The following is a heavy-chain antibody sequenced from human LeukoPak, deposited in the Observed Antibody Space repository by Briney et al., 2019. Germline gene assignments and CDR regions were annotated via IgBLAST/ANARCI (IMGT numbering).Heavy chain of an antibody. D-gene: IGHD1-14*01. CDR2: IDASGSDT. CDR3: ADYRKPQGLDY. J-gene: IGHJ4*02. CDR1: EFPFSIYA. Sequence: GGSLRLSCEVSEFPFSIYAMAWVRQAPGQGLVWVSAIDASGSDTYYTDSVKGRFTISRDNSKNTVYLQMNSLRVEDTAVYYCADYRKPQGLDYWGQGTLVTVSS. V-gene: IGHV3-23*01.